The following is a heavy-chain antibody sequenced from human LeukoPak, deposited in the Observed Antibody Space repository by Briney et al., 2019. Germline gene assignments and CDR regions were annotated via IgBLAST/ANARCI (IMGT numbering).Heavy chain of an antibody. D-gene: IGHD3-10*02. CDR3: ARDLYYYVAMDV. J-gene: IGHJ6*02. CDR2: IRSGNKP. V-gene: IGHV3-23*05. Sequence: PGGSLTLSCEASGFTFSAYAMTWVRQAPGQGLEWVSSIRSGNKPHYSESGKGRFAISRENSKSMVFLQLNSLRAEDTALYYCARDLYYYVAMDVWGQGTTVTVSS. CDR1: GFTFSAYA.